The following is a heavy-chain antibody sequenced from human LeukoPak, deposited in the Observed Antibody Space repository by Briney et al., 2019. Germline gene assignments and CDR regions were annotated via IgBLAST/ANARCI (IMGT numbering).Heavy chain of an antibody. CDR1: GGTFSSYA. Sequence: GASVKVSCKASGGTFSSYAISWVRQAPGQGLEWMGRIIPIFGTANYAQKFQGRVTITADKSTSTAYMELSRLRSEDTAVYYCAREGPRITMVRGVINWFDPWGQGTLVTVSS. CDR2: IIPIFGTA. V-gene: IGHV1-69*06. CDR3: AREGPRITMVRGVINWFDP. J-gene: IGHJ5*02. D-gene: IGHD3-10*01.